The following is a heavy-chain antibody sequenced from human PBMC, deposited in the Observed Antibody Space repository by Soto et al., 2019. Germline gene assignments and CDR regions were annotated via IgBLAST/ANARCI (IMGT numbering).Heavy chain of an antibody. CDR2: ISQDGTDT. D-gene: IGHD4-17*01. Sequence: GGSLRLSCGASGITFRRWWMSWVRQTPGKGLEWVASISQDGTDTDYVDSVKGRFAISRDNPKNSLYLQMNSLRADDTAVYYCARDPLSYGDYAQTYWYFDLWGRGTRVTVSS. V-gene: IGHV3-7*01. J-gene: IGHJ2*01. CDR1: GITFRRWW. CDR3: ARDPLSYGDYAQTYWYFDL.